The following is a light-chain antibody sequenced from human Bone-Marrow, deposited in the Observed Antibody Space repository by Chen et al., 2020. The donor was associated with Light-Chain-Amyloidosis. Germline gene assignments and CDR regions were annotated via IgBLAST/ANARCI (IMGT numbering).Light chain of an antibody. CDR1: NIGSTS. CDR3: QVWDRSSDRPV. J-gene: IGLJ3*02. V-gene: IGLV3-21*02. CDR2: DDS. Sequence: SYLLTQPSSVSVAPGQTATIACGGNNIGSTSVHWYQQTAGQAPLLVVYDDSDRPSGIPERLSGSNSGNTATLTISRVEAGDEADYYCQVWDRSSDRPVFGGGTKLTVL.